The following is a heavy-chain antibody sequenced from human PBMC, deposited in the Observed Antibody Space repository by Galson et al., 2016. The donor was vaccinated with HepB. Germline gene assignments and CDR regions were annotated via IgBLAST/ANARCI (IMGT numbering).Heavy chain of an antibody. V-gene: IGHV3-48*01. Sequence: SLRLSCAAPGFTFSYYSMNWVRQAPGKGLEWIPYISSSSTTIYYADSVKGRFTISRDNGKNSLYLQVNSLRGEDTAVYYCARDRDLADALDVWGQGTMVTVSS. CDR3: ARDRDLADALDV. D-gene: IGHD3-10*01. CDR1: GFTFSYYS. J-gene: IGHJ3*01. CDR2: ISSSSTTI.